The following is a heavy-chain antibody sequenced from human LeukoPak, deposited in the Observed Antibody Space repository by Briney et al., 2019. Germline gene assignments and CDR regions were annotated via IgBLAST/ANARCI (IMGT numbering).Heavy chain of an antibody. CDR2: ISGSGGST. Sequence: GGSLRLSYAASGFTFSTYTMIWVRQAPGKGLEWVSAISGSGGSTYYAGSVKGRFTISRDNSKNTLYLQMNSLRAEDTAVYYCAKGHCSGGSCYILDYWGQGTLVTVSS. V-gene: IGHV3-23*01. CDR1: GFTFSTYT. D-gene: IGHD2-15*01. CDR3: AKGHCSGGSCYILDY. J-gene: IGHJ4*02.